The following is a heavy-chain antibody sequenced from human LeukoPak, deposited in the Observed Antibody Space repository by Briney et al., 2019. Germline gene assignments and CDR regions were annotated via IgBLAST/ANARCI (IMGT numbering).Heavy chain of an antibody. CDR3: ARDRYSSGWTGTLNY. Sequence: GGSLRLSCAASGFTFSSYSMNWVRQAPGKGLEWVSGISWNSGSIGYADSVKGRFTISRDNAKNTLYLQMNSLRVEDTAMYYCARDRYSSGWTGTLNYWGQGTLVTVSS. J-gene: IGHJ4*02. V-gene: IGHV3-48*04. CDR2: ISWNSGSI. CDR1: GFTFSSYS. D-gene: IGHD6-19*01.